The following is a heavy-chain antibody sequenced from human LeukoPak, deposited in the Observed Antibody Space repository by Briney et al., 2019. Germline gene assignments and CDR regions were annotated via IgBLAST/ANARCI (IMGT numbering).Heavy chain of an antibody. CDR1: GGSISSYY. D-gene: IGHD5-12*01. CDR2: IYYSGST. Sequence: SSETQSLTCTVSGGSISSYYWSWIRQPPGKGREWIGYIYYSGSTNYNPSLKSRVTISVDTSKNQFSLKLSSVTAADTAVYYCARDAFGGYAPYFDYWGQGTLVTVSS. J-gene: IGHJ4*02. V-gene: IGHV4-59*01. CDR3: ARDAFGGYAPYFDY.